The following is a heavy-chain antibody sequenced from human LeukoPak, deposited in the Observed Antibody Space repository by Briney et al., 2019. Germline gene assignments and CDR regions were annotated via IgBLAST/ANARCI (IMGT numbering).Heavy chain of an antibody. V-gene: IGHV3-23*01. CDR3: AKGSSGTAMVAYYFDY. J-gene: IGHJ4*02. D-gene: IGHD5-18*01. CDR2: ISGSGGST. CDR1: GFTFSSYA. Sequence: PGGSLRLSCAASGFTFSSYAMSWVRQAPGKGLEWVSAISGSGGSTYYADSVKGRFTISSDNSKNTLYLQMNSLRAEDTAVYYCAKGSSGTAMVAYYFDYWGQGTLVTVSS.